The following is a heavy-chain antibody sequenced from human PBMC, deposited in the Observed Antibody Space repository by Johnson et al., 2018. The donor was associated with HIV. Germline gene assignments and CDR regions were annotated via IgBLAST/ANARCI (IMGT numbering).Heavy chain of an antibody. D-gene: IGHD1-1*01. J-gene: IGHJ3*02. CDR2: LSWNSGSI. CDR1: GFTFDDYA. Sequence: VQLVESGGGLVQPGRSLRLSCAASGFTFDDYAMHWVRQAPGKGLEWVSGLSWNSGSIGYADSVKGRFTISRDNAKNSLYLQMNSLRAEDTAVYYCARDDDVKAFDIWGQGTMVTVSS. CDR3: ARDDDVKAFDI. V-gene: IGHV3-9*01.